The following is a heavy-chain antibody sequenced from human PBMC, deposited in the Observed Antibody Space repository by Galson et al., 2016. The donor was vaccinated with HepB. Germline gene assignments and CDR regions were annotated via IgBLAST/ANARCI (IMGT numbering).Heavy chain of an antibody. V-gene: IGHV1-58*02. CDR1: GFTFSDAA. CDR3: VRGGSGTYSYYGMDV. Sequence: SVKVSCKASGFTFSDAAMQWVRQARGQRLEWIGWIVVGNGNTNYAQKFQERVTITSDMSTSTAYMELSSLRSEDTAVYYCVRGGSGTYSYYGMDVWGQGTTVTVSS. D-gene: IGHD1-26*01. J-gene: IGHJ6*02. CDR2: IVVGNGNT.